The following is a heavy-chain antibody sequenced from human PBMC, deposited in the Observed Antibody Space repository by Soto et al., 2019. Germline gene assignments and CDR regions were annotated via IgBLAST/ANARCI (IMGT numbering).Heavy chain of an antibody. D-gene: IGHD3-3*01. Sequence: QVQLVQSGAEVKKPGSSVKVSCKASGGTFSSYAISWVRQAPGQGLEWMGGIIPIFGTANYAQKFQGRVTITADESTRTAYMELSSLRSEDRGVYYCASRLTIFGVVTPFDYWGQGTLFTVSA. CDR3: ASRLTIFGVVTPFDY. V-gene: IGHV1-69*01. CDR1: GGTFSSYA. J-gene: IGHJ4*02. CDR2: IIPIFGTA.